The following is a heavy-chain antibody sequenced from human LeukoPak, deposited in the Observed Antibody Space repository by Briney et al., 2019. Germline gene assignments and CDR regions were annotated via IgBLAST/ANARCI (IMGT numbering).Heavy chain of an antibody. J-gene: IGHJ4*02. Sequence: GGSLRLSCAASGFTFSSYGMSWVRQAPGKGLEWVSAISGSGGSTYYADSVKGRFTISRDNSKNTLYLQMNSLRAEDTAVYYCAKSPVGSSGYSSYDYWGQGTLGTVSP. CDR3: AKSPVGSSGYSSYDY. V-gene: IGHV3-23*01. CDR2: ISGSGGST. CDR1: GFTFSSYG. D-gene: IGHD3-22*01.